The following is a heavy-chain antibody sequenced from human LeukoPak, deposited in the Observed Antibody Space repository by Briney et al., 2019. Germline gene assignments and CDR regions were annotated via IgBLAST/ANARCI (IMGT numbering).Heavy chain of an antibody. CDR3: ARGSGGSYTKFDY. CDR2: IIPIFGTA. CDR1: GGTFSSYA. Sequence: ASVKVSCKASGGTFSSYAISWARQAPGQGLEWMGGIIPIFGTANYAQKFQGRVTITADKSTSTAYMELSSLRSEDTAVYYCARGSGGSYTKFDYWGQGTLVTVSS. V-gene: IGHV1-69*06. D-gene: IGHD1-26*01. J-gene: IGHJ4*02.